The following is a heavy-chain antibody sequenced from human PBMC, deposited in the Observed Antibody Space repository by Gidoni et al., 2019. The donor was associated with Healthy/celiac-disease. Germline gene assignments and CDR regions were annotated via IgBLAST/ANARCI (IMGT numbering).Heavy chain of an antibody. CDR2: IYYSGST. D-gene: IGHD3-22*01. J-gene: IGHJ6*02. V-gene: IGHV4-31*03. CDR1: GGSISSGGYY. Sequence: QVQLQESGPGLVKPSQTLSLTCTVSGGSISSGGYYWSWLRQHPGKGLEWIGYIYYSGSTYYNPSLKSRVTISVDTSKNQFSLKLSSVTAADTAVYYCARDRYYDLYYYYGMDVWGQGTTVTVSS. CDR3: ARDRYYDLYYYYGMDV.